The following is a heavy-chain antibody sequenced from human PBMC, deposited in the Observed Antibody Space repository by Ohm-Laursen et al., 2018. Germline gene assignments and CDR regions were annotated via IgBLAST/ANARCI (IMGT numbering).Heavy chain of an antibody. CDR1: GGSISSSSYY. J-gene: IGHJ4*02. Sequence: SDTLSLTCTVSGGSISSSSYYWGWIRQPPGKGLEWIGSIYYSGSTYYNPSLKSLVTISVDTSKNQFSLKLSSVTAADTAVYYCARARTSLTVTTPFDYWGQGTLVTVSS. V-gene: IGHV4-39*07. CDR3: ARARTSLTVTTPFDY. CDR2: IYYSGST. D-gene: IGHD4-17*01.